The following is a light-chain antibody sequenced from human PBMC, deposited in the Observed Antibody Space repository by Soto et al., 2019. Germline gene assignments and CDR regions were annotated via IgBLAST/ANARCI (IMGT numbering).Light chain of an antibody. CDR3: QQSYSTLSIS. J-gene: IGKJ5*01. Sequence: EIVLTQSPATLSLSPGERATLSCRASQSVSSSLAWYQQKPGQAPRLLIYDASNRATGIPARFSGSGSGTDFTLTISSLEPEDFATYYCQQSYSTLSISFGQGTRLEIK. CDR1: QSVSSS. V-gene: IGKV3-11*01. CDR2: DAS.